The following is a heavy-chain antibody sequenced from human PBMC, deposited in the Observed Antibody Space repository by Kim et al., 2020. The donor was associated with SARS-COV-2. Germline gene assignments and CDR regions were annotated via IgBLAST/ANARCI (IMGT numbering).Heavy chain of an antibody. V-gene: IGHV3-23*01. CDR3: AKDLLLWFGANYYGMDV. Sequence: KGRFTISRDNSKNTLYLQMNSLRAEDTAVYYCAKDLLLWFGANYYGMDVWGQGTTVTVSS. D-gene: IGHD3-10*01. J-gene: IGHJ6*02.